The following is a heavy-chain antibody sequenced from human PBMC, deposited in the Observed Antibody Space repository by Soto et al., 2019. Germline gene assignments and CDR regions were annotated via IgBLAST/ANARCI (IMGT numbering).Heavy chain of an antibody. CDR2: FDPEDGET. V-gene: IGHV1-24*01. CDR3: ATAQLLVAGPQRYGMDV. Sequence: DSVKVSCKVSGYTLTELSMHWVRQARGKGREGMGGFDPEDGETICAQKFQGRVTMTDDTSTDTAYMELRSLRSEDTALYSCATAQLLVAGPQRYGMDVWG. CDR1: GYTLTELS. D-gene: IGHD6-19*01. J-gene: IGHJ6*02.